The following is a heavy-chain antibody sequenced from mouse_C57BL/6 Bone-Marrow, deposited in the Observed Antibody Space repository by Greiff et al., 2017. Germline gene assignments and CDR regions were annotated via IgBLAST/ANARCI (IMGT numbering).Heavy chain of an antibody. D-gene: IGHD1-1*01. CDR2: IHPSDSDT. CDR3: ARRNVCRSYTLSWFAY. Sequence: QVQLQQPGAELVKPGASVKVSCKASGYTFTSYWMHWVKQRPGQGLEWIGRIHPSDSDTNYNQKFKGKATLTVDKSSSTAYMQLSSLTSEDAAVYYCARRNVCRSYTLSWFAYWGQGTLVTVSA. CDR1: GYTFTSYW. V-gene: IGHV1-74*01. J-gene: IGHJ3*01.